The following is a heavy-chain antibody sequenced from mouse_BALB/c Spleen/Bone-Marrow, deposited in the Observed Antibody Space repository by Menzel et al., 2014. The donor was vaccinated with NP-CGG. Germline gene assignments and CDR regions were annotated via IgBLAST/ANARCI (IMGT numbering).Heavy chain of an antibody. D-gene: IGHD2-3*01. J-gene: IGHJ2*01. CDR2: IVPSSAYS. Sequence: VQLQQSGAELARPGASVRMSCKASGYSFTSFTMHWLKQRPGQGLEWIAYIVPSSAYSNYNQKFKDKATLTADRSSSSAYMQLSSLTSEDSAVYYCAREGSYDCCAGQFDHWGPRHTLTVSS. CDR1: GYSFTSFT. CDR3: AREGSYDCCAGQFDH. V-gene: IGHV1-4*01.